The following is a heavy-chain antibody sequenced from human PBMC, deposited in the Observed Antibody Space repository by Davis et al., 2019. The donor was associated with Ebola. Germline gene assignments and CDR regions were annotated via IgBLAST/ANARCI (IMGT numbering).Heavy chain of an antibody. Sequence: PGGSLRLSCAASGFTFSSYGMHWVRQATGKGLEWVAFIRYDGSNKYYADSVKGRFTISRDNSKNTLYLQMNSLRAEDTAVYYCAKERGYDFGLDYWGQGTLVTVSS. CDR1: GFTFSSYG. V-gene: IGHV3-30*02. J-gene: IGHJ4*02. D-gene: IGHD5-12*01. CDR2: IRYDGSNK. CDR3: AKERGYDFGLDY.